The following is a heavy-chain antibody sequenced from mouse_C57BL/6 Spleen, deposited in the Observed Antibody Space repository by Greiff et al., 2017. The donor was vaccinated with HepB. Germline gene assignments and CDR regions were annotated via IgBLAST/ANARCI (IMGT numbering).Heavy chain of an antibody. Sequence: DEQLVESGGDLVKPGGSLKLSCAASGFTFSSYGMSWVRQTPDKRLEWVATISSGGSYTYYPDSVKGRFTISRDNAKNTLYLQMSSLKSEDTAMYYCARYYSSFDYWGQGTTLTVSS. CDR1: GFTFSSYG. D-gene: IGHD1-1*01. V-gene: IGHV5-6*01. J-gene: IGHJ2*01. CDR3: ARYYSSFDY. CDR2: ISSGGSYT.